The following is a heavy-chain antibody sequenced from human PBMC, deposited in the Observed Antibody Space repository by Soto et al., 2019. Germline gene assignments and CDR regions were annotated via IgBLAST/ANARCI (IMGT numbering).Heavy chain of an antibody. CDR2: ISYDGSNK. V-gene: IGHV3-30-3*01. CDR1: GFTFSSYA. Sequence: QVQLVESGGGVVQPGRSLRLSCAASGFTFSSYAMHWVRQAPGKGLEWVAVISYDGSNKYYADSVKGRFTISRDNSKNTQYLQMNLQIAEDTAEYYCARVYMTARDRGDYCYGMDVWGQGTTVTVSS. CDR3: ARVYMTARDRGDYCYGMDV. J-gene: IGHJ6*02. D-gene: IGHD6-6*01.